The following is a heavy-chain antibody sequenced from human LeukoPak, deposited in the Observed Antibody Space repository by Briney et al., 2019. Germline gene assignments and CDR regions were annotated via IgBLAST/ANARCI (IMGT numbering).Heavy chain of an antibody. V-gene: IGHV4-34*01. J-gene: IGHJ6*02. CDR1: GGSFSGYY. Sequence: SETLSLTCAVYGGSFSGYYWSWIRQPPGEGLEWIGEINHSGSTNYNPSLKSRVTISVDTSMNQFSLKLSSVTAADTAVYYCARKGSRGSGSYYRKPPYYYYGMDVWGQGTTVTVSS. CDR3: ARKGSRGSGSYYRKPPYYYYGMDV. D-gene: IGHD3-10*01. CDR2: INHSGST.